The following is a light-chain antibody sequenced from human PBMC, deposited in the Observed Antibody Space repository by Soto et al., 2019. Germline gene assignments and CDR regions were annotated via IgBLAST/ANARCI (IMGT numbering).Light chain of an antibody. CDR1: QGLSSY. V-gene: IGKV1-5*01. Sequence: DIQMTQSPSSLSASVGDRVTITFRASQGLSSYLAWYQQKPGKAPKLLIYDASSLESGVPSRFSGSGSGTEFTLTISSLQPDDFATYYCQQYTTYWTFGQGTKVDIK. CDR3: QQYTTYWT. CDR2: DAS. J-gene: IGKJ1*01.